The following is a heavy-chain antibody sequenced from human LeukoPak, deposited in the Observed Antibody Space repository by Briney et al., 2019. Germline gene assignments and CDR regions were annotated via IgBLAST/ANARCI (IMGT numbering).Heavy chain of an antibody. D-gene: IGHD3-22*01. CDR3: ARDRLRSDSSGYYGY. J-gene: IGHJ4*02. CDR2: IRSKANSYAA. Sequence: EPGGSLKLSCAASGFTFSGSAMHWVRQASGKGLEWVGRIRSKANSYAAAYAASVKGRFTISRDDSKNTAYLQMNSLRAEDTAVYYCARDRLRSDSSGYYGYWGQGTLVTVSS. V-gene: IGHV3-73*01. CDR1: GFTFSGSA.